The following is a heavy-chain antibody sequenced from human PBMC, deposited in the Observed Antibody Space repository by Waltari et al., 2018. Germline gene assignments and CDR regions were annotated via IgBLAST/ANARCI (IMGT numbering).Heavy chain of an antibody. Sequence: EVQLVESGGGLVQPGGSLRLSCAASGFTFSSCYMSWVRQAPGKGLEWVANVNEDGSVQHYGESMVGRFTVSRDNTKNSLYLHLNSLRAEDTAVYYCARDHGSSGRGAFDIWGQGTMVTVSS. CDR2: VNEDGSVQ. J-gene: IGHJ3*02. V-gene: IGHV3-7*01. D-gene: IGHD3-22*01. CDR1: GFTFSSCY. CDR3: ARDHGSSGRGAFDI.